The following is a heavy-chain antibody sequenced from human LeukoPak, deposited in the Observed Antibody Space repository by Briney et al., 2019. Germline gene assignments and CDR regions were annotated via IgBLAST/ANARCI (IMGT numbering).Heavy chain of an antibody. CDR2: IYYSGST. Sequence: SETLSLTCTVSGVSISSYYWSWIRQPPGKGLEWIGYIYYSGSTNYNPSLKSRVTILVDTSKNQFSLKLSSVTAADTAVYYCARWIFRSFDYWDQGTLVTVSS. J-gene: IGHJ4*02. V-gene: IGHV4-59*01. D-gene: IGHD3-3*01. CDR3: ARWIFRSFDY. CDR1: GVSISSYY.